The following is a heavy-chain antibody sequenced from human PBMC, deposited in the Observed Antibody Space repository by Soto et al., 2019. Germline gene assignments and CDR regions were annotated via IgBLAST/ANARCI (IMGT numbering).Heavy chain of an antibody. CDR1: GFTFSSYA. D-gene: IGHD6-13*01. J-gene: IGHJ4*02. V-gene: IGHV3-23*01. CDR3: AKDQRWYSSTARIDY. Sequence: EVQLLESGGGLVQPGGSLRLSCAASGFTFSSYAMSWVRQAPGKGLECVSSISGSGGSTYYADSVKGRFTISRDNSKNTLYLEMNSLRAEDTAVYYCAKDQRWYSSTARIDYWGQVTLVTVSS. CDR2: ISGSGGST.